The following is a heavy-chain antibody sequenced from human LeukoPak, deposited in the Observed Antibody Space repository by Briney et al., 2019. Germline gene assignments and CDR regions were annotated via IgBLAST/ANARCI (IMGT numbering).Heavy chain of an antibody. CDR2: IYSGDSDT. J-gene: IGHJ4*02. Sequence: GESLKISCRGSGYSFTDYWIGWVRQMPGKGLEWMGIIYSGDSDTRYSPSFQGQVTISADKSISTAYLQWSSLKASDTAMYYCARRDGYSSSPPLDYWGQGTLVTVSS. CDR3: ARRDGYSSSPPLDY. CDR1: GYSFTDYW. V-gene: IGHV5-51*01. D-gene: IGHD6-6*01.